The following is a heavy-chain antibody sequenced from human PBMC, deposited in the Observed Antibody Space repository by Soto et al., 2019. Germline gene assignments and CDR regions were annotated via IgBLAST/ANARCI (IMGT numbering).Heavy chain of an antibody. J-gene: IGHJ5*02. V-gene: IGHV1-8*02. Sequence: ASVKVSCKASGGTFSSYAISWVRQAPGQGLEWMGWMIPGSGNTGYAHKFQDRVTMTRNISISTAYMELSRLGSEDTAIYYCARMAASGSLNWFDPWGQGTLVTVSS. CDR3: ARMAASGSLNWFDP. CDR1: GGTFSSYA. D-gene: IGHD3-10*01. CDR2: MIPGSGNT.